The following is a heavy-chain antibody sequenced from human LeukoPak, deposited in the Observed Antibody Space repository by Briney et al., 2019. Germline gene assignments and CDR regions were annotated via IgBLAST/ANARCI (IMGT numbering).Heavy chain of an antibody. D-gene: IGHD1-26*01. J-gene: IGHJ4*02. CDR1: GYTFTGYY. V-gene: IGHV1-2*02. Sequence: GASLKLSCKASGYTFTGYYMNWVRQAPGPRLEWRGWMKPNSGGTNYEEKFQGRVTMITDPFITEAYMELPRLRCDDTAVYYCAKWAAQIRNFICWGQGALVSVSS. CDR3: AKWAAQIRNFIC. CDR2: MKPNSGGT.